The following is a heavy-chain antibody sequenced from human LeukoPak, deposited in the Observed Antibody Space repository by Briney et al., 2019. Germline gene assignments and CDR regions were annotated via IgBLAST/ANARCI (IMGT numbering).Heavy chain of an antibody. CDR2: IYYSGST. J-gene: IGHJ4*02. V-gene: IGHV4-59*01. D-gene: IGHD6-13*01. Sequence: SETLSLTCAVYGGSFSGYYWSWIRQPPGKGLEWIGYIYYSGSTNYNPSLKSRVTISIDTSKNQFSLKLSSVTAADTAVYYCARATYSSSWPYYFDYWGRGTLVTVSS. CDR1: GGSFSGYY. CDR3: ARATYSSSWPYYFDY.